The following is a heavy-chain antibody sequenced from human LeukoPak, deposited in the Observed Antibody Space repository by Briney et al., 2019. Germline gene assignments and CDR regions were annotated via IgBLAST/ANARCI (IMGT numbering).Heavy chain of an antibody. CDR1: GFPFRNQG. CDR2: IRYDGNRK. D-gene: IGHD3-22*01. V-gene: IGHV3-30*02. Sequence: GGSPRLSCVVSGFPFRNQGLHWVRQAPGKGLEWVAFIRYDGNRKDYADSVKGRFTISRDNSKNTLYVQMNSLRAEDTAMYYCATDADSSGPYSFDNWGQGALVTVSS. J-gene: IGHJ4*02. CDR3: ATDADSSGPYSFDN.